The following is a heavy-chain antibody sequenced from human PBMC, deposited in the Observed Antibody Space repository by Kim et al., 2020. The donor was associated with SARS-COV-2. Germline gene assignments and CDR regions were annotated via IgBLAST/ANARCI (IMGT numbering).Heavy chain of an antibody. J-gene: IGHJ4*02. CDR2: ISGSGGST. CDR3: AKDHPGPLAPLLPYQLLSH. D-gene: IGHD2-2*01. Sequence: GGSLRLSCAASGFTFSSYAMSWVRQAPGKGLEWVSAISGSGGSTYYADSVKGRFTISRDNSKNTLYLQMNSLRAEDTAVYYWAKDHPGPLAPLLPYQLLSHWGQGTLVTVSS. CDR1: GFTFSSYA. V-gene: IGHV3-23*01.